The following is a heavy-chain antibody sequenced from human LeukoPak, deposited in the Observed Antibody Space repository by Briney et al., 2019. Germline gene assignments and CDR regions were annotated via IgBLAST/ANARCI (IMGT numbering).Heavy chain of an antibody. D-gene: IGHD3-10*01. CDR2: IYYSGST. V-gene: IGHV4-30-2*03. J-gene: IGHJ3*02. CDR1: DDSISSGGYS. CDR3: ARLITMVRGVRADAFDI. Sequence: SQTLSLTCAISDDSISSGGYSWSWIRQPPGKGLEWIGSIYYSGSTYYNPSLKSRVTISVDTSKNQFSLKLSSVTAADTAVYYCARLITMVRGVRADAFDIWGQGTMVTVSS.